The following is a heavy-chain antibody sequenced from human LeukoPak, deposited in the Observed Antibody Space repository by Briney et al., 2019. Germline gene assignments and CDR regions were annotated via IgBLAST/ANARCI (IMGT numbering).Heavy chain of an antibody. CDR1: GGTFSSYA. Sequence: SVKVPCKXSGGTFSSYAISWVRQAPGQGLEWMGRIIPIFGTANYAQKFQGRVTITTDESTSTAYMELSSLRSEDTAVYYCASGFRWAYGDYETNWGQGTLVTVSS. CDR3: ASGFRWAYGDYETN. V-gene: IGHV1-69*05. CDR2: IIPIFGTA. J-gene: IGHJ4*02. D-gene: IGHD4-17*01.